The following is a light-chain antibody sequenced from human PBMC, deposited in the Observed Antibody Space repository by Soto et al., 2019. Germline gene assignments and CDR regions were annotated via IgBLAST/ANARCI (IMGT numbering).Light chain of an antibody. CDR1: SSNIGAGYD. Sequence: QSVLTQPPSMSGAPGQRVTISCTGSSSNIGAGYDVHWYQKLPGAAPKLLIYGNNNRPSGVPDRFSGSKSGTSASLAITGLQAEDEAHYYCQSYDTSLSGSVFGGGTKLTVL. V-gene: IGLV1-40*01. CDR2: GNN. CDR3: QSYDTSLSGSV. J-gene: IGLJ2*01.